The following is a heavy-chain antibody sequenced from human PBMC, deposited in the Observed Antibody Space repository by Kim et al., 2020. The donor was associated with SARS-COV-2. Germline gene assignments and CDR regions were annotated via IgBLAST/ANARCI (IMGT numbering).Heavy chain of an antibody. V-gene: IGHV3-23*01. J-gene: IGHJ4*02. Sequence: DSVKGRFTISRDNSKNTLYLQMNSLRAEDTAVYYCAKRGTYYYDSSGSDSWGQGTLVTVSS. CDR3: AKRGTYYYDSSGSDS. D-gene: IGHD3-22*01.